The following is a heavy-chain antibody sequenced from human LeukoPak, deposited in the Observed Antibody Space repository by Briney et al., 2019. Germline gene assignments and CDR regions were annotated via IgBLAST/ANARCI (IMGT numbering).Heavy chain of an antibody. CDR2: IIPIFGTA. J-gene: IGHJ4*02. CDR1: GVTFSDYA. Sequence: SVKVSCKASGVTFSDYAFSWVRQAPGQGLEWMGGIIPIFGTANYAQKFQGRVTITADESTNTAYMELCSLRSEDTAVYYCARDAGLQGPYYFDYWGQGSLVTVSS. V-gene: IGHV1-69*13. CDR3: ARDAGLQGPYYFDY. D-gene: IGHD6-13*01.